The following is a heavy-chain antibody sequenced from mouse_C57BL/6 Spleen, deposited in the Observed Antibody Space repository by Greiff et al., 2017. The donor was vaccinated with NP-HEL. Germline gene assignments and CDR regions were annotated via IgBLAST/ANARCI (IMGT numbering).Heavy chain of an antibody. D-gene: IGHD4-1*01. CDR1: GYSITSGYY. CDR2: ISYDGSN. CDR3: AREKLGRGNWYFDV. V-gene: IGHV3-6*01. Sequence: DVKLQESGPGLVKPSQSLSLTCSVTGYSITSGYYWNWIRQFPGNKLEWMGYISYDGSNNYNPSLKNRISITRDTSKNQFFLKLNSVTTEDTATYYCAREKLGRGNWYFDVWGTGTTVTVSS. J-gene: IGHJ1*03.